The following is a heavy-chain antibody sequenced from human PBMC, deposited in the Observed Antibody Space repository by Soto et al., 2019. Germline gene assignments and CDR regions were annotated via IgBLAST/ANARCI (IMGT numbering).Heavy chain of an antibody. CDR1: GWSCSGYY. CDR3: ARGPGFPGLGIRSYYYYYGMDV. J-gene: IGHJ6*02. D-gene: IGHD2-21*01. CDR2: INHSGST. Sequence: TLETLSLTCAFYGWSCSGYYWILIRQPPGKGLEWIGEINHSGSTNYNPSFKSRVTISVDTSKNQFSLKLSSVTAADTAVYYCARGPGFPGLGIRSYYYYYGMDVWGQGTTVTVSS. V-gene: IGHV4-34*01.